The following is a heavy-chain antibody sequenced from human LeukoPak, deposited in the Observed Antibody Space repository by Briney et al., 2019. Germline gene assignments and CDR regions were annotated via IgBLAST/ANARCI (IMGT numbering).Heavy chain of an antibody. D-gene: IGHD2/OR15-2a*01. CDR1: GFTFSSYW. V-gene: IGHV3-7*01. Sequence: GGSLRLSCAASGFTFSSYWMTWVRQAPGKGLEWVANIKTDGSQKYYVDSVKGRFSISRDNAKNSLYLQMNTLRAEDTAVYYCASNPFLSSYYYYYMDVWGKGTTVTVSS. J-gene: IGHJ6*03. CDR3: ASNPFLSSYYYYYMDV. CDR2: IKTDGSQK.